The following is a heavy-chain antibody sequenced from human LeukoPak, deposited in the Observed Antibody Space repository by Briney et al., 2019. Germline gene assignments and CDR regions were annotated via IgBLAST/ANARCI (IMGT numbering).Heavy chain of an antibody. Sequence: PGGSLRLSCAASGFTFSDYYMSWIRQAPGKGLEWVSYISSSGSTIYYADSVKGRFTIPRDNAKNSLCLQMNSLRAEDTAVYYCARSRLYRSSGYSYGYWGQGTLVTVSS. CDR2: ISSSGSTI. CDR3: ARSRLYRSSGYSYGY. CDR1: GFTFSDYY. D-gene: IGHD5-18*01. V-gene: IGHV3-11*01. J-gene: IGHJ4*02.